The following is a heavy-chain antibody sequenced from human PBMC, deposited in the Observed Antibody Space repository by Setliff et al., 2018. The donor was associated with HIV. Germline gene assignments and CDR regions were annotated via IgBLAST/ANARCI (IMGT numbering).Heavy chain of an antibody. D-gene: IGHD3-10*01. V-gene: IGHV4-4*07. J-gene: IGHJ3*02. CDR3: ARAGSMVRGVIISAIDI. Sequence: SETLSLTCTVSGDSIISWYWSWIRQPAGKGLEWIGHIYSNGKTNYNPSLESRVTMSVDTSKNQFSLKLSSVTAADTAVYYCARAGSMVRGVIISAIDIWGQGTMVTVSS. CDR1: GDSIISWY. CDR2: IYSNGKT.